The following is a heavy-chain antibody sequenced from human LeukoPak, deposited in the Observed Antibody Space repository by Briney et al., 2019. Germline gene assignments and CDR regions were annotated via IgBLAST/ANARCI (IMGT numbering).Heavy chain of an antibody. Sequence: GGPLRLSCAASGFTFSSYSMNWVRQAPGKGLEWVSSISSSSSYIYYAASVKGRFTISRDNAKNSLYLQMNSLRAEDTAVYYCARDVLGYCSSTSCYDPFPFDYWGQGTLVTVSS. CDR1: GFTFSSYS. J-gene: IGHJ4*02. V-gene: IGHV3-21*01. CDR3: ARDVLGYCSSTSCYDPFPFDY. CDR2: ISSSSSYI. D-gene: IGHD2-2*01.